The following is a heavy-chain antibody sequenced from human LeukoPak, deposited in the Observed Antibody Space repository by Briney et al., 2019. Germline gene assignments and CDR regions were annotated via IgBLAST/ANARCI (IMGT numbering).Heavy chain of an antibody. CDR2: IYYSGST. CDR1: GGSISSYY. CDR3: ARDGSGVGAGAQS. Sequence: PSETLSLTCTVSGGSISSYYWSWIRQPPGKGLEWIGYIYYSGSTNYNPSLKSRVTISVDTSKNQFSLKLSSVTAADTAVYYCARDGSGVGAGAQSWGQGTLVTVSS. D-gene: IGHD1-26*01. V-gene: IGHV4-59*01. J-gene: IGHJ5*02.